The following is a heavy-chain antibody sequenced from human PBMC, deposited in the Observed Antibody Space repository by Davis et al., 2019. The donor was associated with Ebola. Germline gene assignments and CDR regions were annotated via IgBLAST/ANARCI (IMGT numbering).Heavy chain of an antibody. D-gene: IGHD4-11*01. V-gene: IGHV1-18*01. CDR1: GYTFTNYG. CDR3: ARGRTNAYGNLDY. Sequence: ASVKVSCKASGYTFTNYGITWVRQAPGQGLEWMGWINPYNRKTDYAESLHDRVTMTADTSRNTAYMELRNLKSDDTAIYFCARGRTNAYGNLDYWGQGTPVTVSS. CDR2: INPYNRKT. J-gene: IGHJ4*02.